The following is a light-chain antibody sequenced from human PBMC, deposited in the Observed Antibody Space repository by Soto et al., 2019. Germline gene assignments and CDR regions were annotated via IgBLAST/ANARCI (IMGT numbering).Light chain of an antibody. V-gene: IGLV2-14*01. CDR2: EVS. CDR1: SSDVGGYNY. CDR3: SSYTGSSTPYV. Sequence: QSALTQPASVSGSPGQSITISCTGTSSDVGGYNYVSWYQQHPGKAPKLMIYEVSNRPSGGSNRFSGSKSGNTASLTISGLQAEDEADYYCSSYTGSSTPYVFGTGTKVTVL. J-gene: IGLJ1*01.